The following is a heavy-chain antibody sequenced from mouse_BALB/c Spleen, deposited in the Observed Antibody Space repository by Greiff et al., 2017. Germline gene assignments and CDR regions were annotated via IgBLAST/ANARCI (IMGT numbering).Heavy chain of an antibody. Sequence: QVQLQQSGPGLVAPSQSLSITCTVSGFSLTSYDISWIRQPPGKGLEWLGVIWTGGGTNYNSAFMSRLSISKDNSKSQVFLKMNSLQTDDTAIYYCVREDGGYFDYWGQGTTLTVSS. J-gene: IGHJ2*01. V-gene: IGHV2-9-2*01. CDR3: VREDGGYFDY. CDR1: GFSLTSYD. CDR2: IWTGGGT.